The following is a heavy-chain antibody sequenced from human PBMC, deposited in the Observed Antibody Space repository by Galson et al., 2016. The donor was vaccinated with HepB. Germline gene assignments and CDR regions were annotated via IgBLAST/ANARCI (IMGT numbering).Heavy chain of an antibody. Sequence: SLRLSCAASGFIFSTYEMNWVRQAPGKGLEWVSGISGSGASTTYADSVKGRFTTSRDNSKNALHLQMNSLRAEDTAMYFCARHFSGSYLGQGTLVTVSS. J-gene: IGHJ4*02. CDR2: ISGSGAST. V-gene: IGHV3-23*01. CDR1: GFIFSTYE. D-gene: IGHD3-22*01. CDR3: ARHFSGSY.